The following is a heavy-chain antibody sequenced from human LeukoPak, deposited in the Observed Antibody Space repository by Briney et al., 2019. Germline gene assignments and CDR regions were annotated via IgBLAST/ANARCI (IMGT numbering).Heavy chain of an antibody. V-gene: IGHV1-8*01. CDR2: MNPNSGNT. CDR3: ARSSPGENN. CDR1: GYTFTSYD. D-gene: IGHD3-10*01. J-gene: IGHJ4*02. Sequence: ASVTVSCTASGYTFTSYDINWVRQAPGQGLEWMGWMNPNSGNTGYAQKFQGRVTMTRNTSISTAYMELSSLRSEDTAVYYCARSSPGENNWGQGTLVTVSS.